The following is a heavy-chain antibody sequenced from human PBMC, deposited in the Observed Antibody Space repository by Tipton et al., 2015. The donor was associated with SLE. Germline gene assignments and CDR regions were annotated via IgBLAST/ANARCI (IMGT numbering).Heavy chain of an antibody. CDR2: VWNDGSIK. V-gene: IGHV3-30*18. D-gene: IGHD1-1*01. CDR1: GLTFSRYG. J-gene: IGHJ6*02. CDR3: AKDRSARIDNLIYGLDV. Sequence: LSLTCAASGLTFSRYGMYWVRQAPGKGLEWVAVVWNDGSIKYYADSVKGRFTISRDNSKNTLYLQMNSLRAEDTAVYYCAKDRSARIDNLIYGLDVWGQGTTVIVSS.